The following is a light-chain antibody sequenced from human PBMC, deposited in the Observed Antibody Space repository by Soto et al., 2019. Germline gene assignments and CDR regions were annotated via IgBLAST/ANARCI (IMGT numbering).Light chain of an antibody. J-gene: IGKJ3*01. V-gene: IGKV3-11*01. CDR3: QEYEYHTSFT. CDR1: ETIRNL. CDR2: DAF. Sequence: EIVLTQSPATLSLSPGERATLSCRASETIRNLLAWYQQRPGQAPRLLIYDAFSRAPGIPARFSGGGSGTDFTLTISSLEPEDFAVYFCQEYEYHTSFTFGPGTKVDVK.